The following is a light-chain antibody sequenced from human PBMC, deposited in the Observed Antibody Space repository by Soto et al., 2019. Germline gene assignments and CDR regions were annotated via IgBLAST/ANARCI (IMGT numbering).Light chain of an antibody. CDR2: NAS. CDR3: QQYGSSGT. J-gene: IGKJ1*01. CDR1: ESVSNS. Sequence: ETVLTQSPATLSLSPGERATLSCTASESVSNSLAWYQHKPGQAPRLLIYNASNRATGIPDRFSGSGSGTDFTLTFSRLEPEDFAVYYCQQYGSSGTFGQGTKVDIK. V-gene: IGKV3-20*01.